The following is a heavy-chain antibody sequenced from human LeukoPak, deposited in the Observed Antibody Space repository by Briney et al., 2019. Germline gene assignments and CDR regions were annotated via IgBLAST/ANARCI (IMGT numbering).Heavy chain of an antibody. Sequence: GGSLRLSCAASGFTVSSNYMSWVRQAPGKGLEWVSVIYSGGSTYYADSVKGRFTISKDNSKDTLYLQMNSLRAEDTAVYYCARAISDAFDIWGQGTMVTVSS. CDR1: GFTVSSNY. D-gene: IGHD2-21*01. J-gene: IGHJ3*02. CDR3: ARAISDAFDI. CDR2: IYSGGST. V-gene: IGHV3-66*01.